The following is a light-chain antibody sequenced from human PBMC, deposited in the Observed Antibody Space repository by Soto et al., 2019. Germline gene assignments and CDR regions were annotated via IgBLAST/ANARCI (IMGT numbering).Light chain of an antibody. CDR2: VAS. Sequence: VSTHAPGSLPVCRGARATRYCRASQNGSITYLAWYQQKPGQAPRLLIYVASTMATGIPVRFSGSGSGTEFTLTISSLQSEDSAIYYCQHYTNPPLTFGGGTKVDIK. V-gene: IGKV3D-15*01. J-gene: IGKJ4*01. CDR1: QNGSITY. CDR3: QHYTNPPLT.